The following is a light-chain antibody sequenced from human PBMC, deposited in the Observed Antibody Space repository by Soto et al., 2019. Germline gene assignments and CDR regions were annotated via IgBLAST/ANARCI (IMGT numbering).Light chain of an antibody. J-gene: IGLJ3*02. Sequence: QSALTQTASVSGSPGQSITISCTGTSSDVGGYNFVSWYQQHPGKAPKIIIHEITNRPSGVSNRFSGSKSGNTASPAISGLQGEGEAVYYCCSHSSSITWMFGGGTKLTVL. V-gene: IGLV2-14*03. CDR3: CSHSSSITWM. CDR2: EIT. CDR1: SSDVGGYNF.